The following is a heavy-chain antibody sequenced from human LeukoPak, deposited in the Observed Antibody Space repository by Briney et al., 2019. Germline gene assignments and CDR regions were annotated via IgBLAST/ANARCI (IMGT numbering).Heavy chain of an antibody. V-gene: IGHV1-8*01. J-gene: IGHJ4*02. Sequence: GASVKVSCKASGYTFTSYDINLVRQATGQGLEWMGWMNPNSGNTGYAQKFQGRVTMTRNTSTSTAYMELSSLRSEDTAVYYCAREFCSGGSCFYDYWGQGTLVTVSS. CDR3: AREFCSGGSCFYDY. CDR2: MNPNSGNT. D-gene: IGHD2-15*01. CDR1: GYTFTSYD.